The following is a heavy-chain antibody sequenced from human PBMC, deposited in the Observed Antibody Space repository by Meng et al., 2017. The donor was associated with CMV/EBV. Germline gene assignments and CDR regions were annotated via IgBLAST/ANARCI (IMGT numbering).Heavy chain of an antibody. Sequence: ASVKVSCKASGYTFTGYYMHWVRQAPGQGLEWMGWINPNSGGTNYAQKFQGRVTMTRDTSISTAYMELSSLRSEDTAVYYCARAGDGDAHFDYWGQGTLVTVSS. CDR2: INPNSGGT. CDR1: GYTFTGYY. CDR3: ARAGDGDAHFDY. J-gene: IGHJ4*02. D-gene: IGHD4-17*01. V-gene: IGHV1-2*02.